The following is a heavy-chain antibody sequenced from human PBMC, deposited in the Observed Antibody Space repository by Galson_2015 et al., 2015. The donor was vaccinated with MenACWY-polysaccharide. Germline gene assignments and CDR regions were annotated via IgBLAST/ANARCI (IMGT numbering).Heavy chain of an antibody. V-gene: IGHV3-30*03. D-gene: IGHD4-17*01. J-gene: IGHJ3*02. CDR3: ARDHFGDYGVSNGAFDI. Sequence: SLRLSCAASGFTFSSYGMHWVRQAPGKGLEWVAVISYDGSNKYYADSVKGRFTISRDNSKNTLYLQMNSLRDEDTAVYYCARDHFGDYGVSNGAFDIWGQGTMVTVSS. CDR1: GFTFSSYG. CDR2: ISYDGSNK.